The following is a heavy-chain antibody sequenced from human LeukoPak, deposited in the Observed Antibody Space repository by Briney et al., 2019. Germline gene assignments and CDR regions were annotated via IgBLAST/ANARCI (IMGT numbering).Heavy chain of an antibody. J-gene: IGHJ5*02. CDR2: IYYSGST. V-gene: IGHV4-61*08. D-gene: IGHD2-15*01. CDR1: GGSISSGGYS. CDR3: ARGYCRGGRCYPGDWFDP. Sequence: PSQTLSLTCAVSGGSISSGGYSWSWIRQPPGKGLEWIGNIYYSGSTNYNPSLRSRVTISVDTSKNQFSLKLSSVTAADTAMYYCARGYCRGGRCYPGDWFDPWGQGTLVTVSS.